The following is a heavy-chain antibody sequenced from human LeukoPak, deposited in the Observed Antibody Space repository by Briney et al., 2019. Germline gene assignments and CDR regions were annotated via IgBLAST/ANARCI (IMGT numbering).Heavy chain of an antibody. CDR1: GFTFSSYA. CDR3: AREPYYYDSSGYYSFRYYFDY. D-gene: IGHD3-22*01. V-gene: IGHV3-30-3*01. Sequence: GRSLRLSCAASGFTFSSYAMHWVRQAPGKGLEWVAVISYDGSNKYYADSVKGRFTISRDNSKNTLYLQMNSLRAEDTAVYYCAREPYYYDSSGYYSFRYYFDYWGQGTLVTVSS. J-gene: IGHJ4*02. CDR2: ISYDGSNK.